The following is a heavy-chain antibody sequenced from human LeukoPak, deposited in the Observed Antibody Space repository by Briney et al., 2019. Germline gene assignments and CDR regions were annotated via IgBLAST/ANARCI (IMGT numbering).Heavy chain of an antibody. CDR3: ATGNGVDSYGNFDY. J-gene: IGHJ4*02. V-gene: IGHV3-7*01. CDR2: IKQDGSEI. D-gene: IGHD5-18*01. Sequence: GGSLRLSCAASGFTFSNYWMSWVRQAPGKGLEWVANIKQDGSEIYYVDSVKGRFTISRDNAKNSLYLQMNSLRAEDTAVYYCATGNGVDSYGNFDYWGQGTLVTVSS. CDR1: GFTFSNYW.